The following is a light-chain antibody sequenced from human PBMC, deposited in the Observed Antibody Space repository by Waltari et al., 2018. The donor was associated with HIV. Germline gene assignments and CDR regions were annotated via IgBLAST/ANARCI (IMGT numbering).Light chain of an antibody. Sequence: IQMTQSPSTLSSFVGDSVTITCRASQSIGRWLAWYQQKPGKAPKLLIYQASNLETVVPSRFSGSGAGTEFTLTSSSLQPDDFATYYSQQYNGVSRTFGQGTKLEIK. J-gene: IGKJ2*01. CDR3: QQYNGVSRT. CDR1: QSIGRW. CDR2: QAS. V-gene: IGKV1-5*03.